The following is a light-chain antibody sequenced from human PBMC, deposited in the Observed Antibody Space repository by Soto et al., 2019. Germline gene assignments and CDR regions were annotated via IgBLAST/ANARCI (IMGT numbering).Light chain of an antibody. CDR1: QSISSY. V-gene: IGKV1-39*01. J-gene: IGKJ1*01. CDR2: AAS. Sequence: PSCLSASVGDRVTITRRASQSISSYLNWYQQKPGKAPKLLIYAASSLQSGVPSRFSGSGAGTEFTLTISSLKTDDFAIYYCQHYYGFSRTFGQGTKVDIK. CDR3: QHYYGFSRT.